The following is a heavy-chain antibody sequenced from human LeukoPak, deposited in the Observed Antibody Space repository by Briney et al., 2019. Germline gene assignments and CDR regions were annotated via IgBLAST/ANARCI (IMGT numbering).Heavy chain of an antibody. CDR2: INSDGSST. CDR3: AKTTRGYCSSTSCQGWFDP. CDR1: GFTFSSYW. J-gene: IGHJ5*02. V-gene: IGHV3-74*01. D-gene: IGHD2-2*01. Sequence: GGSLRLSCAASGFTFSSYWMHWVRQAPGKGLVWVSRINSDGSSTSYADSVKGRFTISRDNSKNTLYLQMNSLRAEDTAVYYCAKTTRGYCSSTSCQGWFDPWGQGTLVTVSS.